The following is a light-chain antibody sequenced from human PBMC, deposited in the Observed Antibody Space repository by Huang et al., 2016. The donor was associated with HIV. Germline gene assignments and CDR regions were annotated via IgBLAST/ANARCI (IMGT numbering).Light chain of an antibody. CDR1: QSVSSN. V-gene: IGKV3-15*01. J-gene: IGKJ4*01. Sequence: EIVMTQSPVTLSVSPGERATLSCRASQSVSSNLAWYQQKPGQAPRLVIYGASNRATGIPDTFSGRGSGTEFTLTISSLQSEDLAVYYCQQYDDWPLTFGGGTKVEI. CDR2: GAS. CDR3: QQYDDWPLT.